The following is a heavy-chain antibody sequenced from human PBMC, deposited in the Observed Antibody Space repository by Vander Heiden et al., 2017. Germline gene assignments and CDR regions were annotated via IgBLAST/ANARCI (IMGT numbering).Heavy chain of an antibody. J-gene: IGHJ5*02. D-gene: IGHD6-19*01. CDR3: ARVAVSAFNWFDP. Sequence: QVQLQQSGPGLVKPSQTLSLTCAISGDSISSKSAAWNWIRQSPSGGLEWLGRTYYRSKWYNDYAVSVKSRITIKPDTSKNQFSLQLNSVTPEDTAIYFCARVAVSAFNWFDPWGQGILVTVSS. CDR2: TYYRSKWYN. V-gene: IGHV6-1*01. CDR1: GDSISSKSAA.